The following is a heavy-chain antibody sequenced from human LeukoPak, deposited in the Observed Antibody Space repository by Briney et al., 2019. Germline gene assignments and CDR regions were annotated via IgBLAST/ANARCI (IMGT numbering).Heavy chain of an antibody. Sequence: GGSLRLSCAASGFTFSSYAMHWVRQAPGKGLEWVAVISYDGSNKYYADSVKGRFTISRDNAKNTVFLQMSSLRAEDTALYYCARKSASGNYPLDYWGQGTLVTVSS. CDR2: ISYDGSNK. CDR1: GFTFSSYA. CDR3: ARKSASGNYPLDY. V-gene: IGHV3-30*04. J-gene: IGHJ4*02. D-gene: IGHD3-10*01.